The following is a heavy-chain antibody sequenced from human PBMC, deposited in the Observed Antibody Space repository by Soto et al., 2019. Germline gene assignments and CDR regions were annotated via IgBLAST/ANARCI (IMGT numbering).Heavy chain of an antibody. V-gene: IGHV4-34*01. CDR1: GGSFSGYY. J-gene: IGHJ4*02. CDR2: INHSGST. D-gene: IGHD3-3*01. Sequence: SETLSLTCAVYGGSFSGYYWSWIRQPPGKGLEWIGEINHSGSTNYNPSLKSRVTISVDTSKNQFSLKLSSVTAADTAVYYCARGPTYYDFWSGYLFDYWGQGTLVTVSS. CDR3: ARGPTYYDFWSGYLFDY.